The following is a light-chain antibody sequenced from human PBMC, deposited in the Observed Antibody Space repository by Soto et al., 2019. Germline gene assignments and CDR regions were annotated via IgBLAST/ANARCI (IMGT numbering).Light chain of an antibody. V-gene: IGKV1-13*02. CDR3: QQFNSYPLT. Sequence: IQMTQSPSSLSASVGDRVTITCQASQNINNYLNWYQQKPGKVPKLLIYDASSLNSRVPSRFSGSGSGTDFTLTISSLQPEDFATYYCQQFNSYPLTFGGGTKVDIK. CDR1: QNINNY. CDR2: DAS. J-gene: IGKJ4*01.